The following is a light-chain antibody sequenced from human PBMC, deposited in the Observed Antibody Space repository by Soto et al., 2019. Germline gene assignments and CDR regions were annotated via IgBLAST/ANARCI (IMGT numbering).Light chain of an antibody. V-gene: IGKV1-5*03. CDR1: ESISRW. CDR2: KAS. Sequence: DIQMTQSPSTLSASVGDRVTITCRASESISRWLAWYQQKPGKAPKLLIYKASSLESGVPARFSGSGSGTEFTLTISSLQSEDFAVYYCQQYNDWPPITFGQGTRLEIK. CDR3: QQYNDWPPIT. J-gene: IGKJ5*01.